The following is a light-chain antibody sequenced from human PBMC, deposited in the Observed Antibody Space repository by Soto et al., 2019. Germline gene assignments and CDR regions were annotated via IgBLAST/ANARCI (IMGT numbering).Light chain of an antibody. Sequence: DIRMTQSPSAMSASVGDRVTITCRASQGIHKYLAWFQQKPGKVPKRLIYGASNLQSGVPSRFSGSGSGTEFTLTISSLQPEDFATYYCLQHNFYPPTFGQGTRLE. CDR2: GAS. J-gene: IGKJ5*01. CDR1: QGIHKY. V-gene: IGKV1-17*03. CDR3: LQHNFYPPT.